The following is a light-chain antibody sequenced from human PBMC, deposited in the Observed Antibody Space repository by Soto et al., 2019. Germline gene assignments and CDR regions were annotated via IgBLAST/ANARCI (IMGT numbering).Light chain of an antibody. CDR3: ISYTRSRV. J-gene: IGLJ3*02. CDR2: DVS. V-gene: IGLV2-14*01. CDR1: SSDVGGYNY. Sequence: QSALTQPASVSGSPGQSITISCTGTSSDVGGYNYVSWYQQHPGKAPKLMIYDVSNRPSGVSNRFSGSKSGNTASLTISGRQAEDEADYYCISYTRSRVFGGGPKVTVL.